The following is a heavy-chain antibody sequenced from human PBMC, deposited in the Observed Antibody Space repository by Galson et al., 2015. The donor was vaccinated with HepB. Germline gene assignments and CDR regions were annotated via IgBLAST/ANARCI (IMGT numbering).Heavy chain of an antibody. J-gene: IGHJ1*01. V-gene: IGHV5-51*01. Sequence: QSGAEVKKPGESLKISCQGSGYSFTSYWIAWVRQMPGKGLEWMGIIYPGDSDTRYSPSFQGQVTISADKSISAAYLQWSSLKASDTAMYYCARQEGYYDSSGYYFGYFQHWGQGTLSPSPQ. CDR3: ARQEGYYDSSGYYFGYFQH. CDR1: GYSFTSYW. D-gene: IGHD3-22*01. CDR2: IYPGDSDT.